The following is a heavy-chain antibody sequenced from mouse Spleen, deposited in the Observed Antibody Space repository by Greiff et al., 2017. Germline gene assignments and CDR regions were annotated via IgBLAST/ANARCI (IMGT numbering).Heavy chain of an antibody. D-gene: IGHD1-1*01. CDR2: ISSGGGNT. V-gene: IGHV5-9*01. CDR1: GFTFSSYA. CDR3: ARTTVVARYFDV. J-gene: IGHJ1*01. Sequence: EVMLVESGGGLVKLGGSLKLSCAASGFTFSSYAMSWVRQTPEKRLEWVATISSGGGNTYYPDSVKGRFTISRDNAKNTLYLQMSSLKSEDTAMYYCARTTVVARYFDVWGAGTTVTVSS.